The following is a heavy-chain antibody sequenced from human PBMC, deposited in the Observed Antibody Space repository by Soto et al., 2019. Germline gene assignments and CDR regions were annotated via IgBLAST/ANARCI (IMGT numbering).Heavy chain of an antibody. CDR3: GRHLAAGDN. Sequence: ASVKVSCKASGYTFTSYYMHWVRQAPGQGLEWMGIINPSGGSTNYAQKFQGRFTMTRDTPTSTVYMDLSSLRSEDTAVYYCGRHLAAGDNWGQGTGLTVSS. V-gene: IGHV1-46*01. CDR2: INPSGGST. D-gene: IGHD6-13*01. CDR1: GYTFTSYY. J-gene: IGHJ4*02.